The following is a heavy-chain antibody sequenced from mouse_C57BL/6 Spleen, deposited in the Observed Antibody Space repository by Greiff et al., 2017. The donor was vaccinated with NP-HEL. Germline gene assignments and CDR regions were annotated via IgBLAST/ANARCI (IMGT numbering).Heavy chain of an antibody. CDR1: GYTFTDYE. CDR2: IDPETGGT. CDR3: TRKGGVLRSYFDY. V-gene: IGHV1-15*01. D-gene: IGHD1-1*01. J-gene: IGHJ2*01. Sequence: QVQLKQSGAELVRPGASVTLSCKASGYTFTDYEMHWVKQTPVHGLEWIGAIDPETGGTAYNQKFKGKAILTADKSSSTAYMELRSLTSEDSAVYYCTRKGGVLRSYFDYWGQGTTLTVSS.